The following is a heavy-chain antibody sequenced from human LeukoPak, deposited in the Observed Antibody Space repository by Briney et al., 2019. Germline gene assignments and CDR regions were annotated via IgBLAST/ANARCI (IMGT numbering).Heavy chain of an antibody. V-gene: IGHV4-4*02. J-gene: IGHJ5*02. CDR3: ARHNIVTAAAGPGALPGWFDP. CDR2: IYHSGST. CDR1: GGSISSSNW. D-gene: IGHD6-13*01. Sequence: NPSGTLSLTCAVSGGSISSSNWWSWVRQPPGKGLEWIGEIYHSGSTYYNPSLKSRVTISVDTSKNQFSLKLSSVTAADTAVYYCARHNIVTAAAGPGALPGWFDPWGQGTLVTVSS.